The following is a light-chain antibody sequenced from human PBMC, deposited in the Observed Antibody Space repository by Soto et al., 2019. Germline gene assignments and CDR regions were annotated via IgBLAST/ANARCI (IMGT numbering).Light chain of an antibody. Sequence: QAVVTQPPSVSAAPGQKVTISCSGSSSNIGNNYVSWYQQLPGAAPKLLIYENNKRPSGIPDRFSGSKSATSATLGITGLQTGDEADYYCGTWDNSLSAGVFGGGTKLTVL. CDR1: SSNIGNNY. CDR3: GTWDNSLSAGV. V-gene: IGLV1-51*02. J-gene: IGLJ3*02. CDR2: ENN.